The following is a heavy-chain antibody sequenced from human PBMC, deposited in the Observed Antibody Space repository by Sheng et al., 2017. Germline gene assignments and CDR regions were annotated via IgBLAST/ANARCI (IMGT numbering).Heavy chain of an antibody. J-gene: IGHJ5*02. CDR3: ARRRRGVRFLEWFHNWFDP. V-gene: IGHV4-34*01. CDR1: GGSFSGYY. CDR2: INHSGST. Sequence: QVQLQQWGAGLLKPSETLSLTCAVYGGSFSGYYWSWIRQPPGKGLEWIGEINHSGSTNYNPSLKSRVTISVDTSKNQFSLKLSSVTAADTAVYYCARRRRGVRFLEWFHNWFDPWGQGTLVTVSS. D-gene: IGHD3-3*01.